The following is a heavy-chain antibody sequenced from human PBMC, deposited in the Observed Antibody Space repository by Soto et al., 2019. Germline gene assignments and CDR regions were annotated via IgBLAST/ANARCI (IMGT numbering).Heavy chain of an antibody. CDR1: GFTFSTDA. D-gene: IGHD2-2*01. CDR3: ATLYQLYDY. CDR2: ISGSGGST. J-gene: IGHJ4*02. V-gene: IGHV3-23*01. Sequence: PGGSVRLSCVASGFTFSTDAIYWVRQAPGKGLEWDSAISGSGGSTYYADSVKGRPTISRDNSRNTLYLQLNSLRAEDSAVYYCATLYQLYDYWGQVTLVTVSS.